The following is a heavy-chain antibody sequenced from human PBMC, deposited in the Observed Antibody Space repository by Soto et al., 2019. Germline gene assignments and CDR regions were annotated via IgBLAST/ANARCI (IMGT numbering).Heavy chain of an antibody. V-gene: IGHV3-7*01. J-gene: IGHJ4*02. CDR2: IKQDGSEK. D-gene: IGHD3-16*01. CDR3: ASLICGPSTSFDY. CDR1: GFTFSSFW. Sequence: GGSLRLSCAASGFTFSSFWMSWVRQAPGKGLEWVANIKQDGSEKYYVDSVKGRFTISRDNAKNSLYLQMNSLRAEDTAVYYCASLICGPSTSFDYWGQGTLVTVSS.